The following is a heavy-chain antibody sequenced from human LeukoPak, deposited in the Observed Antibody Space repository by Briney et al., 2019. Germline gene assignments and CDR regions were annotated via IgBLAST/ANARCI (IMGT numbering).Heavy chain of an antibody. CDR1: GGSISSSSYS. V-gene: IGHV4-39*07. CDR3: ARVVSNGDRAAFDI. CDR2: VYYSGST. D-gene: IGHD2-8*01. Sequence: PSETLSLTCTVSGGSISSSSYSWGWIRQPPGKGLEWIGSVYYSGSTNYNPSLESRVTISLDTSKNHFSLRLSSVTAADTAVYYCARVVSNGDRAAFDIWGQGTMVTVSS. J-gene: IGHJ3*02.